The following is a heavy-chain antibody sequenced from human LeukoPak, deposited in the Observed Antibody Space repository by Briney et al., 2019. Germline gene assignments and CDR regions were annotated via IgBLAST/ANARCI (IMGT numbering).Heavy chain of an antibody. CDR1: GYTFTGYY. CDR2: INPNSGGT. Sequence: ASVKVSCMASGYTFTGYYMHWVRQAPGQGLEWMGWINPNSGGTNYAQKFQGRVTMTRDTSISTAYMELSRLRSDDTAVYYCARGMQGPYIVVVPAAIQYYYYYYGMDVWGQGTTVTVSS. J-gene: IGHJ6*02. CDR3: ARGMQGPYIVVVPAAIQYYYYYYGMDV. V-gene: IGHV1-2*02. D-gene: IGHD2-2*02.